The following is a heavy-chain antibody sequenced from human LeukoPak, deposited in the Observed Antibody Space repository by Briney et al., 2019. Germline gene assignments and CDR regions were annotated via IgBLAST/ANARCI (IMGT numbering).Heavy chain of an antibody. V-gene: IGHV4-59*01. Sequence: SETLSLTCTLSGGHLRNYYWRWIPQPPGRGLQWVGYIFYSGSATYHPPLKSRVTISEDTTKNQFSLNLTSVTAADTAVYYCARYTPKKMLNGLRTFDIWGQGTMVTVSS. CDR1: GGHLRNYY. D-gene: IGHD5-12*01. CDR3: ARYTPKKMLNGLRTFDI. J-gene: IGHJ3*02. CDR2: IFYSGSA.